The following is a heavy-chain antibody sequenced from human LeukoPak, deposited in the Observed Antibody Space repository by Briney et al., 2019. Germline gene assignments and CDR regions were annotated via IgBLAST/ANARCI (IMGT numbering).Heavy chain of an antibody. CDR2: IKQDGSEK. CDR1: GFTFSSYW. J-gene: IGHJ6*03. CDR3: ARDLGVVIAHYYYYMDV. D-gene: IGHD3-22*01. Sequence: GGSLRLSCAASGFTFSSYWMSWVRQAPGKGLEWVANIKQDGSEKYYVDSVKGRFTISRDNAKNSLYLQMNSLRAEDTAVYYCARDLGVVIAHYYYYMDVWGKGTTVTVS. V-gene: IGHV3-7*01.